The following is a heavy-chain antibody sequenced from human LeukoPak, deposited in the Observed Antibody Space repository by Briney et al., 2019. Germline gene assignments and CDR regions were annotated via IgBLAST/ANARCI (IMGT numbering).Heavy chain of an antibody. CDR1: GSSFSGYY. Sequence: SETLSLTCGVYGSSFSGYYWTWIRQFPGMGLEWIAEIIHSGSTNYNPSLTGRVTLSVDTSKNQFSLQLSSVTAADTAVYYCARGILVTVYAAFDYWGQGSLVTVSS. CDR2: IIHSGST. V-gene: IGHV4-34*01. CDR3: ARGILVTVYAAFDY. D-gene: IGHD2-8*01. J-gene: IGHJ4*02.